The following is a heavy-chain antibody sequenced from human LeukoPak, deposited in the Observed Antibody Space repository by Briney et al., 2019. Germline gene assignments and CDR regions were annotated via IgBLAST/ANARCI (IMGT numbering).Heavy chain of an antibody. CDR3: AKEGSSGYYYLDY. CDR1: GFTFSSYG. CDR2: ISYDGSNK. D-gene: IGHD3-22*01. Sequence: GGSLRLSYAASGFTFSSYGMHWVRQAPGKGLEWVAVISYDGSNKYYADSVKGRFTISRDNSKNTLYLQMNSLRAEDTVVYYCAKEGSSGYYYLDYRGQGTLVTVSS. V-gene: IGHV3-30*18. J-gene: IGHJ4*02.